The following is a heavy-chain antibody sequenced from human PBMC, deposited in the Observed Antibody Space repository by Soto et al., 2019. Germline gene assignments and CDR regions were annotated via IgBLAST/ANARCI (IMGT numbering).Heavy chain of an antibody. Sequence: EGSLRLSCAASGFTFSSYGMHWVRQAPGKGLEWVAVISYDGSNKYYADSVNGRFTISRDNSKNTLYLQMNSLRAEDTAVYYCAKVLEQGLVLPYYYYGMDVWGQGTTVTVSS. D-gene: IGHD6-19*01. CDR3: AKVLEQGLVLPYYYYGMDV. CDR1: GFTFSSYG. CDR2: ISYDGSNK. V-gene: IGHV3-30*18. J-gene: IGHJ6*02.